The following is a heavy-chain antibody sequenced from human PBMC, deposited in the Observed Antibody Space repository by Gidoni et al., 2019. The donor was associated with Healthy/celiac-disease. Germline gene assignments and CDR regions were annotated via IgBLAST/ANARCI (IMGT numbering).Heavy chain of an antibody. CDR3: AKGNEVDGAMFY. Sequence: EVQLLESGGGLVQPGGSLRLSCAASGFTFSSYAMSWVRQAPGKGLEWVSAISGSGGSTYYADSVKGRFTISRDKSKNTLYLQMNSLRAEDTAVYYCAKGNEVDGAMFYWGQGTLVTVSS. D-gene: IGHD1-26*01. CDR1: GFTFSSYA. J-gene: IGHJ4*02. CDR2: ISGSGGST. V-gene: IGHV3-23*01.